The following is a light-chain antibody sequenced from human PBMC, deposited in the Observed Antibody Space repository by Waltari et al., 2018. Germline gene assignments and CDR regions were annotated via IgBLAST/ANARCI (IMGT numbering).Light chain of an antibody. J-gene: IGKJ4*01. CDR1: QGITTY. CDR2: AAS. V-gene: IGKV1-9*01. Sequence: DIQLTQSPSFLSASVGRRVTITCRASQGITTYLVWYQQKPGKAPKVLIYAASTLQSGVPSRFSGSGSGTEFTLTITSLQPEDFATYYCQQVNGYPLTFGGGTKVEIK. CDR3: QQVNGYPLT.